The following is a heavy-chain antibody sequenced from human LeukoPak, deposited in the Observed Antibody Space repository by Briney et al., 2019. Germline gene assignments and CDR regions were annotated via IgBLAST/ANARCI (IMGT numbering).Heavy chain of an antibody. CDR1: GYTLTELS. CDR2: FDPEDGET. D-gene: IGHD6-13*01. J-gene: IGHJ3*02. Sequence: ASVKVSCKVSGYTLTELSMHWVRQAPGKGLEWMGGFDPEDGETIYAQKFQGRVTMTEDTSTDTAYMELSSLRSEDTAVYYCATGGHGSSWYGGDAFDIWGQGTMVTVSS. CDR3: ATGGHGSSWYGGDAFDI. V-gene: IGHV1-24*01.